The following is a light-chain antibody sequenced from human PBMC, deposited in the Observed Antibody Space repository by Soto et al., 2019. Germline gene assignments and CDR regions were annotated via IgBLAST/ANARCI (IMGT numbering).Light chain of an antibody. CDR1: SSDFGGYNY. V-gene: IGLV2-11*01. J-gene: IGLJ2*01. CDR3: CSYAGSYTVV. Sequence: ALTQPRSVSGSPGQSVTISCTGTSSDFGGYNYVSWYQQHPGKAPKLMIYDVSKRPSGVPDRFSGSKSGNTASLTISGLQAEDEADYYCCSYAGSYTVVFGGGTKLTVL. CDR2: DVS.